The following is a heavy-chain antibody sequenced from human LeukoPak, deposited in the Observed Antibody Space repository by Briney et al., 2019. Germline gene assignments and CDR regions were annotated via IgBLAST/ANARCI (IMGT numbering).Heavy chain of an antibody. CDR2: IHDSGST. CDR1: GGSSSSSSYY. D-gene: IGHD4-23*01. V-gene: IGHV4-39*01. CDR3: ARLYGGNSNNYYCDY. J-gene: IGHJ4*02. Sequence: SETLSLTCSVSGGSSSSSSYYWGWIRQPPGKGLEWIGSIHDSGSTDYNPSLQSPVTLSVDTSKIQFPLKLSSVPAADTAVYYCARLYGGNSNNYYCDYWGQGTLVTVSS.